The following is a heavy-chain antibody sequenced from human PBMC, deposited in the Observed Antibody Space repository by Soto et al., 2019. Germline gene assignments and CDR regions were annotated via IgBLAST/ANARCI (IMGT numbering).Heavy chain of an antibody. V-gene: IGHV3-21*01. Sequence: GGSLRLSCAASGFTFSSYSMNWVRQAPGKGLEWVSSISSSSSYIYYADSVKGRFTISRDNAKNSLYLQMNSLRAEDTAVYYCATSVEMATILDYWGQGTLVTVSS. J-gene: IGHJ4*02. CDR2: ISSSSSYI. CDR3: ATSVEMATILDY. D-gene: IGHD5-12*01. CDR1: GFTFSSYS.